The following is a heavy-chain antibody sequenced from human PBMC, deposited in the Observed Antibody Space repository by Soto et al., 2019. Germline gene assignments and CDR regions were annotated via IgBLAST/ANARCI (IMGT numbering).Heavy chain of an antibody. V-gene: IGHV3-23*01. D-gene: IGHD3-9*01. CDR1: GFTFSSYA. Sequence: GGSLRLSCAASGFTFSSYAMSWVRQAPGKGLEWVSAISGSGGSTYYADSVKGRFTISRDNSKNTLYLQMNSLRAEDTAVYYCANVRTRSHYDILNGRDYWGQGTLVTVSS. CDR2: ISGSGGST. J-gene: IGHJ4*02. CDR3: ANVRTRSHYDILNGRDY.